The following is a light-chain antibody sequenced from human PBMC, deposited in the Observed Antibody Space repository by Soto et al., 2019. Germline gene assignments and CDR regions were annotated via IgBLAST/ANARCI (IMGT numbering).Light chain of an antibody. J-gene: IGKJ1*01. Sequence: DIQMTQSPSSLSASVGDRVTITCRASQNIRSYLNWYQQKPGKAPQLLIYATSSLQTGVPSRFSASGSGTDFSLVNSELPPEDSATYYCQQGYSSRWTSGRGTKVEI. V-gene: IGKV1-39*01. CDR3: QQGYSSRWT. CDR1: QNIRSY. CDR2: ATS.